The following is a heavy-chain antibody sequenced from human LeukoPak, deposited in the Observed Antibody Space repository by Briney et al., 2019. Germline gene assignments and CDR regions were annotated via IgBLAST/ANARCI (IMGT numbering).Heavy chain of an antibody. CDR3: ARELRYFDWLLYWFDP. D-gene: IGHD3-9*01. CDR1: GGSISSYY. V-gene: IGHV4-4*07. CDR2: IYTSGST. J-gene: IGHJ5*02. Sequence: SETLSLTCTVSGGSISSYYWNWIRQPAGKGLEWIGRIYTSGSTNYNPSHKSRVTMSVDTSKNQFSLKLSSVTAADTAVYYCARELRYFDWLLYWFDPWGQGTLVTVSS.